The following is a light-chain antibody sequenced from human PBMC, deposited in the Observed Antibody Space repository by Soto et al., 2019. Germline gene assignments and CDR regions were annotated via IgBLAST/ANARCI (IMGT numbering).Light chain of an antibody. V-gene: IGLV1-40*01. CDR3: QSYDSSLSGSEV. CDR1: SSNIGAGYD. CDR2: GNS. J-gene: IGLJ1*01. Sequence: QSVLTQPPSVSGAPGQRVTISCTGSSSNIGAGYDVHWYQQLPGTAPKLLIYGNSNRPSGVPDRFSGSKSSTSASLAITGLQVEDEAEYDCQSYDSSLSGSEVFGAGTKVTVL.